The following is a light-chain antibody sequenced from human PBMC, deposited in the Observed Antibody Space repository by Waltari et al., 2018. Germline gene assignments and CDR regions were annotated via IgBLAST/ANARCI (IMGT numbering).Light chain of an antibody. CDR2: AAS. Sequence: DIRMTQSLSSLSASVGDRVTITCRASQYINNYLTWYQQKPGKAPKLLIYAASTLQRGVPSRFSGRVSGTDFTLTVSSLRPEDFATYYCQQSSSSPWYTFGQGTKLEI. V-gene: IGKV1-39*01. CDR1: QYINNY. CDR3: QQSSSSPWYT. J-gene: IGKJ2*01.